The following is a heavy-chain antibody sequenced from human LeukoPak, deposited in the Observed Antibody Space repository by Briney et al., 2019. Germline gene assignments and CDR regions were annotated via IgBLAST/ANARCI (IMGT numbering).Heavy chain of an antibody. CDR3: ARRAMKRDAFDI. CDR2: INPNSGGT. D-gene: IGHD5-18*01. V-gene: IGHV1-2*02. J-gene: IGHJ3*02. CDR1: GYTFTGYY. Sequence: ASVKVSCKASGYTFTGYYMHWVRQAPGQGLEWTGWINPNSGGTNYAQKFQGRVTMTRDTSISTAYMELSRLRSDDTAVYYCARRAMKRDAFDIWGQGTMVTVSS.